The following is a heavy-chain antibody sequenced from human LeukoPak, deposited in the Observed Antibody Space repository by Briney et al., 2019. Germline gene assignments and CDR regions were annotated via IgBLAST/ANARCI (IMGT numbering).Heavy chain of an antibody. CDR1: GGSISSSY. D-gene: IGHD3-10*01. CDR3: ARDPGYYYGSGARFDP. CDR2: IYYSGTT. Sequence: SETLSLTCSVSGGSISSSYWSWIRQPPGKGLEWIGYIYYSGTTNYNPSLKSRVSISVDTSKNQFSLKLSSVTAADTAVYYCARDPGYYYGSGARFDPWGQGTLVTVSS. V-gene: IGHV4-59*01. J-gene: IGHJ5*02.